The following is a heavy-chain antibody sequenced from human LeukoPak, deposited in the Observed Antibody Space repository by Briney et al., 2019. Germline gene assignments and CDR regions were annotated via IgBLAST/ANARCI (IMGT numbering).Heavy chain of an antibody. CDR2: INHSGST. D-gene: IGHD2-21*01. CDR1: GGSFSAYY. CDR3: ARHAAGVELWFEF. J-gene: IGHJ4*02. Sequence: SETLSLTCTVYGGSFSAYYWSWIRQPPGKGLEWIGEINHSGSTNYNPSLKSRVTISVDTSKNQVSLRLTSVTAADTAVYYCARHAAGVELWFEFWGQGTQVTVSS. V-gene: IGHV4-34*01.